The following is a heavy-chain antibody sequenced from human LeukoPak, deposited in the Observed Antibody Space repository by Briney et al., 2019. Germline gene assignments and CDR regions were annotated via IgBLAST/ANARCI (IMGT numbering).Heavy chain of an antibody. J-gene: IGHJ4*02. D-gene: IGHD3-22*01. CDR3: APYYYDSSGYWHYFDY. CDR2: IYSGGST. V-gene: IGHV3-66*02. Sequence: GGSLRLSCAASGFTFSNYWMHWVRQAPGKGLEWVSVIYSGGSTYYADSVKGRFTISRDNSKNTLYLQMNSLRAEDTAVYYCAPYYYDSSGYWHYFDYWGQGTLVTVSS. CDR1: GFTFSNYW.